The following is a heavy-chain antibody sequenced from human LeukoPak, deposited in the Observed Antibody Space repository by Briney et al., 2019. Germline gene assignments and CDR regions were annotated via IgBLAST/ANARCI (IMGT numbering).Heavy chain of an antibody. Sequence: GGSLRLSCAASGFTFDDYAMHWVRQAPGKGLEWVSGISWNSGSIGYADSVKGRFTISSDNAKNSLYLQMNSLRAEDTALYYCAKGRLWFGELDAFDIWGQGTMVTVSS. D-gene: IGHD3-10*01. CDR3: AKGRLWFGELDAFDI. J-gene: IGHJ3*02. V-gene: IGHV3-9*01. CDR2: ISWNSGSI. CDR1: GFTFDDYA.